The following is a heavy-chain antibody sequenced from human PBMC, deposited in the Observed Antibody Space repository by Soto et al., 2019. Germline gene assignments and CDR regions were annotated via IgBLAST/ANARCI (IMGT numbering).Heavy chain of an antibody. CDR1: GGTFSSYA. CDR3: ARVVAVGPGRYGDFDY. Sequence: SVKVSCKASGGTFSSYAISWVRQAPGQGLEWMGGIIPIFGTANYAQKFQGRVTITADESTSTAYMELSSLRSEDTAVYYCARVVAVGPGRYGDFDYWGHGTLVTVSS. J-gene: IGHJ4*01. D-gene: IGHD4-17*01. CDR2: IIPIFGTA. V-gene: IGHV1-69*13.